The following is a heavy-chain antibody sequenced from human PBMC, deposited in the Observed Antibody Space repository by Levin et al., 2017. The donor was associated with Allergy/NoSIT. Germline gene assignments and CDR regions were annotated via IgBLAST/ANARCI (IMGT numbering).Heavy chain of an antibody. V-gene: IGHV3-30-3*01. Sequence: GESLKISCAASGFTFSSYAMHWVRQAPGKGLEWVAVISYDGSNKYYADSVKGRFTISRDNSKNTLYLQMNSLRAEDTAVYYCARESPYCSSTSCYDDAFDIWGQGTMVTVSS. D-gene: IGHD2-2*01. CDR1: GFTFSSYA. J-gene: IGHJ3*02. CDR3: ARESPYCSSTSCYDDAFDI. CDR2: ISYDGSNK.